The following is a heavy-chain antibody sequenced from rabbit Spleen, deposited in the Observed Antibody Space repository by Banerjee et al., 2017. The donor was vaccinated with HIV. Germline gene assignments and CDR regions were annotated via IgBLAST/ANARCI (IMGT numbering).Heavy chain of an antibody. Sequence: QLEESGGGLVKPEGSLKLSCKASGFDFSHYYMSWVRQAPGKGLEWIGDIDPIFGIAVYASWVSGRFTISSHNAQNTLYLQLNSLTAADTATYFCVKEVAGKFGLWGQGTLVTVS. J-gene: IGHJ4*01. CDR2: IDPIFGIA. D-gene: IGHD4-1*01. CDR1: GFDFSHYY. CDR3: VKEVAGKFGL. V-gene: IGHV1S7*01.